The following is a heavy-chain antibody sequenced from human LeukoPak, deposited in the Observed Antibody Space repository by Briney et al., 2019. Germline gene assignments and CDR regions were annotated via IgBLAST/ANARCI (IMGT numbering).Heavy chain of an antibody. CDR3: ATVYTDYGDYPANWFDP. Sequence: PSETLSLTCAVYGGSFSGYYWSWIRQPPGKGLEWIGEINHSGSTNYNPSLKSRVTISVDTSKNQFSLKLSSVTAADTAVYYCATVYTDYGDYPANWFDPWGQGTLVTVSS. J-gene: IGHJ5*02. D-gene: IGHD4-17*01. CDR2: INHSGST. CDR1: GGSFSGYY. V-gene: IGHV4-34*01.